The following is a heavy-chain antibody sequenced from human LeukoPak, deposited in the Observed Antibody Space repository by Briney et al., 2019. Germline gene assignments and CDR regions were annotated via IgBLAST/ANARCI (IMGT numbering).Heavy chain of an antibody. CDR1: GFTLSNAW. CDR3: SGDCSSTSCPGY. D-gene: IGHD2-2*01. CDR2: IKSKTDGGTT. Sequence: GGSLRLSCAASGFTLSNAWMSWVRQAPGKGLEWVGRIKSKTDGGTTDYAAPVKGRFTISRDDSKNTLYLQMNSLKTEDTAVYYCSGDCSSTSCPGYWGQGTLVTVSS. V-gene: IGHV3-15*01. J-gene: IGHJ4*02.